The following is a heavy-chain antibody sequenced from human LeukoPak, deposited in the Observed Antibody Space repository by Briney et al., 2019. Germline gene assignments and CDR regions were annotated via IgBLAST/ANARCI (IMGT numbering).Heavy chain of an antibody. CDR3: AELGITMIGGV. CDR1: GFTFSSYT. CDR2: ITSSSNYI. Sequence: GGSLRLSCAASGFTFSSYTMNWVRQAPGKGLEWVSLITSSSNYIYYADSVKGRFTISRDNAKNSLYLQMNSLRAEDTPVYYCAELGITMIGGVWGKGTTVTISS. J-gene: IGHJ6*04. D-gene: IGHD3-10*02. V-gene: IGHV3-21*01.